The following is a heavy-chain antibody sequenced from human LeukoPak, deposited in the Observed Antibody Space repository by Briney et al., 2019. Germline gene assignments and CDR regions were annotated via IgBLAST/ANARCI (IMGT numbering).Heavy chain of an antibody. CDR2: INHSGST. Sequence: SETLSLTCAVYGGSFSGYYWSWIRQPPGKGLEWIGEINHSGSTNYNPSLKSRVTISVDTSKNQFSLKLSSVTAADTAVYYCATSLAGYCSGGSYYFSNWFDPWGQGTLVTVSS. D-gene: IGHD2-15*01. V-gene: IGHV4-34*01. J-gene: IGHJ5*02. CDR3: ATSLAGYCSGGSYYFSNWFDP. CDR1: GGSFSGYY.